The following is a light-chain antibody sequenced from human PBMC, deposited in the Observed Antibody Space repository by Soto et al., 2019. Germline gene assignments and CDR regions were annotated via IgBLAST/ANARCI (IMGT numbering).Light chain of an antibody. J-gene: IGLJ1*01. CDR3: QSYATGWGVLYV. V-gene: IGLV1-40*01. Sequence: QSVLTQPPSVSGAPGQRVTISCTARSSNIGAGYDVHWYQQLPGTAPKLLIYGNNNRPSGVPDRFSGSKSGTSAALAVTGLQAEDEADYYCQSYATGWGVLYVFGTGTKLTVL. CDR2: GNN. CDR1: SSNIGAGYD.